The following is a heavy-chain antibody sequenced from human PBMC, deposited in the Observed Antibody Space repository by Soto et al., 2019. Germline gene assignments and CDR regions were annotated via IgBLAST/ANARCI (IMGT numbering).Heavy chain of an antibody. CDR3: ARIGYSSSSLDY. CDR2: IKQDGSHT. J-gene: IGHJ4*02. Sequence: RRLSCAASKFMFSNYWMTWVRQAPGKGLEWVANIKQDGSHTYYLDSVKGRFAISRDNAENSVYLQMNSLRAEDTAVYYCARIGYSSSSLDYWGQGTLVTVSS. V-gene: IGHV3-7*03. CDR1: KFMFSNYW. D-gene: IGHD6-6*01.